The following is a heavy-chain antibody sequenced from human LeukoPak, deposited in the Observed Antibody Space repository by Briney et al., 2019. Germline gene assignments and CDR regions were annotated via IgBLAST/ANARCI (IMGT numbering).Heavy chain of an antibody. CDR2: IRYDGSNK. CDR1: GFTFSSYG. D-gene: IGHD3-10*01. J-gene: IGHJ6*03. V-gene: IGHV3-30*02. CDR3: AKDRPHYGSGYYYMDV. Sequence: GGSLRLSCAASGFTFSSYGMHWVRQAPGKGLEWVAFIRYDGSNKYYADSVKGRFTISRDNSKNTLYLQMNSLRAEDTAVYYCAKDRPHYGSGYYYMDVWGKGTTVTISS.